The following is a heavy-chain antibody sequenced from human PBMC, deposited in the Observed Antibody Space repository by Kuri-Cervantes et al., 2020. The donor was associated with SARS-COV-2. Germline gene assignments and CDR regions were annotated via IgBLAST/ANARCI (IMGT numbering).Heavy chain of an antibody. D-gene: IGHD2-21*01. CDR1: GFTFSSYG. CDR2: ISSSSSTI. Sequence: GESLKISCAASGFTFSSYGMHWVRQAPGKGLERVSYISSSSSTIYYADSVKGRFTISRDNAKNSLYLQMNSLRAEDTAVYYCARVKSVVIATFDYRGQGTLVTVSS. J-gene: IGHJ4*02. CDR3: ARVKSVVIATFDY. V-gene: IGHV3-48*01.